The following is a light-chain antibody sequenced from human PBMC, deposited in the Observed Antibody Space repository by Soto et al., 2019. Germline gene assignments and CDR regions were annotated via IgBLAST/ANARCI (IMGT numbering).Light chain of an antibody. V-gene: IGLV2-14*03. CDR2: DVS. Sequence: QSALTQPASMSGSPGQSITISCTGTSSDVGGYGYVSWYQQHPGKLPKLMIYDVSDRPSGVSNRFSGSKSGNTASLTISGLQAEDDADYYCSSYSKTSPVIFGGGTKLTVL. CDR3: SSYSKTSPVI. J-gene: IGLJ2*01. CDR1: SSDVGGYGY.